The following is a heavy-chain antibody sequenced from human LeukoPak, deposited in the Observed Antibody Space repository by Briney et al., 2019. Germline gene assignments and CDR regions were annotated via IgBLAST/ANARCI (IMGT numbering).Heavy chain of an antibody. CDR3: ARDLSVYYYDSSGYEDY. D-gene: IGHD3-22*01. J-gene: IGHJ4*02. CDR2: ISAYNGNT. Sequence: ASVKVSCKASGYTFTSYGISWVRQAPGQGLEWMVWISAYNGNTNYAQKLQGRDTMTTDTSTSTAYMELRSLRSDDTAVYYCARDLSVYYYDSSGYEDYWGQGTLVTVSS. V-gene: IGHV1-18*01. CDR1: GYTFTSYG.